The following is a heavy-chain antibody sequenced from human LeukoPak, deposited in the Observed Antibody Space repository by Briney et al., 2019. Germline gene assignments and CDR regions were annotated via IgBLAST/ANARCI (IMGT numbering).Heavy chain of an antibody. J-gene: IGHJ4*02. CDR2: IFYSGST. CDR3: AREGSGGSYYER. Sequence: PSETLSLTCTVSGGSISTSNYYWGWIRQPPGKGLEWIGNIFYSGSTYYSPSLRSRVTISVDTSKNQFSLKLSSVTAADTAVYYCAREGSGGSYYERWGQGTLVTVSS. D-gene: IGHD3-22*01. CDR1: GGSISTSNYY. V-gene: IGHV4-39*07.